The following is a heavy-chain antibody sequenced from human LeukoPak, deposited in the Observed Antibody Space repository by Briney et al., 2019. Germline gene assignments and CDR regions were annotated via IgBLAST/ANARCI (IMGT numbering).Heavy chain of an antibody. Sequence: ASVKVSCKASGYTFTGYYMHWVRQAPGQGLEWMGWMNPNSGNTGYAQKFQGRVTMTRNTSISTAYMELSSLRSEDTAVYYCARRTTVTTYWPHYYYYGMDVWGQGTTVTVSS. CDR2: MNPNSGNT. D-gene: IGHD4-17*01. V-gene: IGHV1-8*02. J-gene: IGHJ6*02. CDR1: GYTFTGYY. CDR3: ARRTTVTTYWPHYYYYGMDV.